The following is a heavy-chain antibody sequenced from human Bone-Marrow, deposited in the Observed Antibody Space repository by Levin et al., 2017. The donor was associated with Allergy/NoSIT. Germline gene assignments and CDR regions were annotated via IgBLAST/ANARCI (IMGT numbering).Heavy chain of an antibody. D-gene: IGHD5-12*01. J-gene: IGHJ6*02. V-gene: IGHV3-33*01. CDR1: GFTFTSYG. Sequence: LSLTCAASGFTFTSYGMHWVRQAPGKGLEWVAVIWYSGSRQYYGESVKGRFTISRDSSKNTLFLQMNNLTVEDTAVYFCARDIGYGATLYGLDVWGQGTTVTVSS. CDR3: ARDIGYGATLYGLDV. CDR2: IWYSGSRQ.